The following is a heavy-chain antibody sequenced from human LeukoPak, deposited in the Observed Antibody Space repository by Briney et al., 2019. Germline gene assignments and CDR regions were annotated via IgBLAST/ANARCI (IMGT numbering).Heavy chain of an antibody. V-gene: IGHV3-74*01. Sequence: GGSLRLSCAASGFTFNNYWMHWVRQAPGKGLVWVSRINSDGSSTSYADSVKGRFTISRDNAKSTLYLQMNSLRAEDTAVHCCARASTVAGTGFDYWGQGTLVTVSS. D-gene: IGHD6-19*01. CDR2: INSDGSST. CDR1: GFTFNNYW. CDR3: ARASTVAGTGFDY. J-gene: IGHJ4*02.